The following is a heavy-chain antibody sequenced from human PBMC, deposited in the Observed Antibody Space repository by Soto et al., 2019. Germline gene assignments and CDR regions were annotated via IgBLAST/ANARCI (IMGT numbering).Heavy chain of an antibody. CDR1: GFTFSSYA. CDR3: ARRIAVTGQALVPIDC. Sequence: EVQLLESGGGLVQPGGSLRLSCAASGFTFSSYAMSWVRQAPGKGLEWVSAISGGGGSTYYADSVKGRFTISRDNSKNTLYLQMNSLRAEDTAVYYCARRIAVTGQALVPIDCWGQGTLVTVSS. V-gene: IGHV3-23*01. D-gene: IGHD6-19*01. CDR2: ISGGGGST. J-gene: IGHJ4*02.